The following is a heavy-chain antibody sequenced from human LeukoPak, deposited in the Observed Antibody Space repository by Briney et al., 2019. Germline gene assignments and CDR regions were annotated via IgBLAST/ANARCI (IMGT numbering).Heavy chain of an antibody. CDR3: ARAPTVTTSAFDI. D-gene: IGHD4-17*01. CDR2: IFYSGST. CDR1: GGSISSSSYY. Sequence: SETLSLTCTVSGGSISSSSYYWAWIRQPPGKELKWIGSIFYSGSTNYNPSLKSRVTISVDTSKNQFSLKLSSVTAADTAVYYCARAPTVTTSAFDIWGQGTMVTVSS. J-gene: IGHJ3*02. V-gene: IGHV4-39*07.